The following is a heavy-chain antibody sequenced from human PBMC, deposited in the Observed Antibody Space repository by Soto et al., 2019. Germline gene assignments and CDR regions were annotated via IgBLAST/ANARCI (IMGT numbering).Heavy chain of an antibody. CDR2: INPNSGAT. CDR3: ARGGGTILAPLP. Sequence: WXSVKVSFKAFGYTFSGYFMHWVRQAPGQGLEWLGWINPNSGATKYVQKFQGRVTLTRDTSINTAYMEMSMLRSDDTAVYYCARGGGTILAPLPWGQGTLVTVSS. J-gene: IGHJ5*02. CDR1: GYTFSGYF. D-gene: IGHD3-3*01. V-gene: IGHV1-2*02.